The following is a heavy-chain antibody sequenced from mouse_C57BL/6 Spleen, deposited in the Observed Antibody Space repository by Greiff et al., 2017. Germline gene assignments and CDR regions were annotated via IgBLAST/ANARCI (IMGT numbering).Heavy chain of an antibody. CDR3: ARGVVANDY. D-gene: IGHD1-1*01. CDR1: GYTFTSYW. CDR2: IHPNSGST. V-gene: IGHV1-64*01. J-gene: IGHJ2*01. Sequence: VKLQQPGAELVKPGASVKLSCKASGYTFTSYWMHWVKQRPGQGLEWIGMIHPNSGSTNYNEKFKSKATLTVDKSSSTAYMQLSSLTSEDSAVYDCARGVVANDYWGQGTTLTVSS.